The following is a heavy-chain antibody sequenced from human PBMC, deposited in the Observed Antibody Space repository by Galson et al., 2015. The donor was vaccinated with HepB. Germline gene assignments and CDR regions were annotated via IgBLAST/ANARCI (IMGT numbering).Heavy chain of an antibody. D-gene: IGHD3-10*01. CDR1: GFTFSSYA. CDR3: AKDWAVWFGELFGWFDP. J-gene: IGHJ5*02. CDR2: ISGSGGST. Sequence: LRLSCAASGFTFSSYAMSWVRQAPGKGLEWVSAISGSGGSTYYADSVKGRFTIPRDNSKNTLYLQMNSLRAEDTAVYYCAKDWAVWFGELFGWFDPWGRGTLVTVSS. V-gene: IGHV3-23*01.